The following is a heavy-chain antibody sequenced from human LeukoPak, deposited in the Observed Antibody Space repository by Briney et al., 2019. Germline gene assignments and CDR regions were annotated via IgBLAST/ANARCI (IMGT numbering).Heavy chain of an antibody. Sequence: DSVKVSCKVSGYTLTELSMHWVRQAPGKGLEWMGGFDPEDGETIYAQKFQGRVTMTEDTSTDIAYMELSSLRSEDTAVYYCATVGILRFLEWLLLIDYYYYGMDVWGQGTTVTVSS. CDR2: FDPEDGET. CDR3: ATVGILRFLEWLLLIDYYYYGMDV. D-gene: IGHD3-3*01. V-gene: IGHV1-24*01. CDR1: GYTLTELS. J-gene: IGHJ6*02.